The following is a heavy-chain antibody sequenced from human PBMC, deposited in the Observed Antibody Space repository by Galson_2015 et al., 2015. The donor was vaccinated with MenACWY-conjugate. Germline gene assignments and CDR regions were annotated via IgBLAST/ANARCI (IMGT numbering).Heavy chain of an antibody. D-gene: IGHD6-13*01. CDR3: ARAQLHSSTWAATNWFDP. CDR1: GGSISSSSYY. V-gene: IGHV4-39*07. J-gene: IGHJ5*02. Sequence: SEPLSLTCTVSGGSISSSSYYWDWIRQPPGKGLEWIGSISYSGRTYYNPSLKSRVTISVDTAKNQFSLKLYSVTAADTAAYYCARAQLHSSTWAATNWFDPWGQGTLVTVSS. CDR2: ISYSGRT.